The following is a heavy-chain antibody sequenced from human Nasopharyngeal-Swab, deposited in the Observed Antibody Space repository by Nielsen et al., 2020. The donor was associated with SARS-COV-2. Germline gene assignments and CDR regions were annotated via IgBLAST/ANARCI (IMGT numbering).Heavy chain of an antibody. Sequence: VRQAPGKGLEWVGRIKSKTDGGTTDYAAPVKGRFTISRDDSKNTLYLQMNSLKTEDTAAYYCTTGRPGIAVAGTDYWGQGTLVTVSS. J-gene: IGHJ4*02. CDR2: IKSKTDGGTT. CDR3: TTGRPGIAVAGTDY. D-gene: IGHD6-19*01. V-gene: IGHV3-15*01.